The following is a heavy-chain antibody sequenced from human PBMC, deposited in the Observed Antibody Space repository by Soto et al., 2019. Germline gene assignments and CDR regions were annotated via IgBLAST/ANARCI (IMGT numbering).Heavy chain of an antibody. J-gene: IGHJ4*02. Sequence: LRLSCAASGFTFSSYAMSWVRQAPGKGLEWVSAISGSGGSTYYADSVKGRFTISRDNSKNTLYLQMNSLRAEDTAVHYCAKVVRFLEGPVDYWGQGTLVTVSS. V-gene: IGHV3-23*01. D-gene: IGHD3-3*01. CDR1: GFTFSSYA. CDR3: AKVVRFLEGPVDY. CDR2: ISGSGGST.